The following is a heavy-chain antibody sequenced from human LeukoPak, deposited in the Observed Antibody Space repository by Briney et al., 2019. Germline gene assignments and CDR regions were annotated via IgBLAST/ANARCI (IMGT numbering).Heavy chain of an antibody. V-gene: IGHV3-21*01. CDR1: GFTFSSYA. CDR3: ARRKATIDYYMDV. Sequence: GGSLRLSCAASGFTFSSYAMSWVRQAPGKGLEWVSSISSSSSYIYYADSVKGRFTISRDNAKNSLYLQMNSLRAEDTAVYYCARRKATIDYYMDVRGKGTTVTVSS. J-gene: IGHJ6*03. D-gene: IGHD5-12*01. CDR2: ISSSSSYI.